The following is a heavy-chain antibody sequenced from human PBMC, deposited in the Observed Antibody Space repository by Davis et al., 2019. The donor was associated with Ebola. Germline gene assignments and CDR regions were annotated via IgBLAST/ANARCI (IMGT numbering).Heavy chain of an antibody. J-gene: IGHJ5*01. Sequence: ASVKVSCKASSYTFTSYGISWVRQAPGKGLEWMGWISAYNSNTNYAQKLQGRVTMTTDTSRSTAYMELRSLRSDDTAVYYCAREAGATTRIYDSWGQGTLVTVSS. CDR1: SYTFTSYG. CDR3: AREAGATTRIYDS. D-gene: IGHD1-26*01. V-gene: IGHV1-18*01. CDR2: ISAYNSNT.